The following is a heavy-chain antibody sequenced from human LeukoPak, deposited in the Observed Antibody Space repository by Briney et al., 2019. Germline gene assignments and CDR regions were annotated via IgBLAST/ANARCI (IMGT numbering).Heavy chain of an antibody. V-gene: IGHV4-39*01. CDR1: GGSISSSSYY. CDR2: IYYSGST. Sequence: SETLSLTCTVSGGSISSSSYYWGWIRQPPGKGLEWIGSIYYSGSTYYNPSLKSRVTISVDTSKNQFSLKLSSVTAADTAVYYCARHINGGPYDPLDVWGQGTTVTVSS. D-gene: IGHD3-3*01. CDR3: ARHINGGPYDPLDV. J-gene: IGHJ6*02.